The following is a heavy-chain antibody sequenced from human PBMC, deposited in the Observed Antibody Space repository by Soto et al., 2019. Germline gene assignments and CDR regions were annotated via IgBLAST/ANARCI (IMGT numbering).Heavy chain of an antibody. J-gene: IGHJ4*02. CDR2: ISGSGGST. CDR3: AKDQFVAAAGRQEPFDY. CDR1: GFTFSSYA. Sequence: GGSLRLSCAASGFTFSSYAMSWVRQAPGKGLEWVSAISGSGGSTYYADSVKGRFTISRGNSKNTLYLQMNSLRAEDTAVYYCAKDQFVAAAGRQEPFDYWGQGTLVTVSS. D-gene: IGHD6-13*01. V-gene: IGHV3-23*01.